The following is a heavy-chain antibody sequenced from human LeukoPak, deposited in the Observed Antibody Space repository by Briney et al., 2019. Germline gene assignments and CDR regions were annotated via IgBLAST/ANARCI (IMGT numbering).Heavy chain of an antibody. CDR1: GXSISSYY. D-gene: IGHD5-24*01. J-gene: IGHJ4*02. CDR3: ARGGRDGYSYYFDY. CDR2: IYYSGNT. V-gene: IGHV4-59*01. Sequence: SETLSLTCTVSGXSISSYYWSWIRQPPGKGLEWIAYIYYSGNTNYNPSLRSRVTISVDTSKNQISLKLRSVTAADTAVYYCARGGRDGYSYYFDYWGQGTLVTVSS.